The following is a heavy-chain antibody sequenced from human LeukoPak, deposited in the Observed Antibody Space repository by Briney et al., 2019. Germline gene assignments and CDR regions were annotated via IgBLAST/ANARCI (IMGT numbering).Heavy chain of an antibody. D-gene: IGHD6-13*01. CDR3: ARAMRAAAGIYDY. Sequence: GGSLRLSCAASGFTFSSYAMHWVRQAPGKGLEYVSAISSNGGSTYYANSVKGRFTISRDNSKNTLYLQMGSLRAEDMAVYYCARAMRAAAGIYDYWGQGTLVTVSS. J-gene: IGHJ4*02. V-gene: IGHV3-64*01. CDR2: ISSNGGST. CDR1: GFTFSSYA.